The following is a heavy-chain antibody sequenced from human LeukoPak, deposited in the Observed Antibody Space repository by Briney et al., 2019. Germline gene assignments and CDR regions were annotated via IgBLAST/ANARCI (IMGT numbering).Heavy chain of an antibody. Sequence: PSETLSLTYTLSAGAVRSYYWSWIRHPPGKGVVWIGYIYYSGFTNYNPSLKSRVTISVDTSKNQFSLKLSSVTAADTAVYYCARDLRGGSGSYYLYYYYYMDVWGKGTTVTVSS. CDR1: AGAVRSYY. CDR2: IYYSGFT. J-gene: IGHJ6*03. D-gene: IGHD3-10*01. V-gene: IGHV4-59*02. CDR3: ARDLRGGSGSYYLYYYYYMDV.